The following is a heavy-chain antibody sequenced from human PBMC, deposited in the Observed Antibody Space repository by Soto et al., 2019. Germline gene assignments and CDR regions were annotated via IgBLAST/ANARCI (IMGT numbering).Heavy chain of an antibody. Sequence: QVQLVQSGAEEKKPGASVKVSCKASGYTFTSYAMHWVRQAPGQRLEWMGWINAGNGNTKYSQKFQGRVTITRDTSASTAYMELSSLRSEDTAVYYCARNGDEINYFDYWGQGTLVTVSS. CDR3: ARNGDEINYFDY. D-gene: IGHD3-10*01. CDR1: GYTFTSYA. V-gene: IGHV1-3*05. CDR2: INAGNGNT. J-gene: IGHJ4*02.